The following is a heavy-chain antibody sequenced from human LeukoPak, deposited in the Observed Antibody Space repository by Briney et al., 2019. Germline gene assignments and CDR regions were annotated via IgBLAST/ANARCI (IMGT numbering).Heavy chain of an antibody. D-gene: IGHD3-10*01. CDR3: ARDYYGSGSYYNSSNC. V-gene: IGHV3-53*01. J-gene: IGHJ4*02. CDR1: GFTVSSNH. Sequence: GGSLRLSCAASGFTVSSNHMSWVRQAPGKGLEWVSYTYSDGRTYYADSVKGRFTISRDNSQNTLYLQMKSLRAEDTAIYYCARDYYGSGSYYNSSNCWGQGTLVTVSS. CDR2: TYSDGRT.